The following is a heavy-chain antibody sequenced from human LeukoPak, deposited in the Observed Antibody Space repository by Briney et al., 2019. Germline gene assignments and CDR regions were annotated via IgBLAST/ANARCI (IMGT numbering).Heavy chain of an antibody. D-gene: IGHD4-17*01. V-gene: IGHV4-39*07. J-gene: IGHJ6*03. CDR2: ISYSGIT. Sequence: SETLSLTCTVSGGSIRSTSYYWGWIRQPPGKGLEWIGSISYSGITYYNPSLKSRVTISLDTSKNQFSLKLSSVTAADTALYYCARTTGYFYYYYYMDVWGKGTTVTVSS. CDR3: ARTTGYFYYYYYMDV. CDR1: GGSIRSTSYY.